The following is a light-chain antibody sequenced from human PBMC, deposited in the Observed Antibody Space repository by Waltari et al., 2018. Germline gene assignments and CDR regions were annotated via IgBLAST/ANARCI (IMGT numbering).Light chain of an antibody. CDR2: WAS. V-gene: IGKV4-1*01. CDR3: QQYYSIPYT. CDR1: QSVLYSSNNKNY. Sequence: DIVMTQSPDSLAVSLGERATINCKSSQSVLYSSNNKNYLAWYQQKPGLPPKLLIYWASTRESGVPDRFSGSGSGTDFTLTISSLQAEDVAIYYCQQYYSIPYTFGQGTKLEIK. J-gene: IGKJ2*01.